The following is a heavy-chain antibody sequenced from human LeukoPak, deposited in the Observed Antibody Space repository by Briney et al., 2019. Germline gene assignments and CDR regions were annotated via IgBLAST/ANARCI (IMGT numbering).Heavy chain of an antibody. CDR1: GGSISSYY. D-gene: IGHD3-10*01. J-gene: IGHJ5*02. CDR3: ARVLLWFGESRFDP. V-gene: IGHV4-4*07. CDR2: IYTSGST. Sequence: SETLFLTYTVSGGSISSYYWSWIRQPAGKGLEWIGRIYTSGSTNYNPSLKSRVTMSVDTSKNQFSLKLSSVTAADTAVYYCARVLLWFGESRFDPWGQGTLVTVSS.